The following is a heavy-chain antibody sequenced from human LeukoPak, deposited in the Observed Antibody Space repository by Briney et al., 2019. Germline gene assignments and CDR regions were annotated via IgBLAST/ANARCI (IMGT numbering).Heavy chain of an antibody. Sequence: GGSLRLSCAASGFTFSRYAMSWGRQAPGKGLEWVSAISGSGGSTYYADSVKGRFTISRDNSKNTLYLQMDSLRAEYTAVYYCAKAPRGAVAAGYYFDYWGQGTLVTVSS. CDR2: ISGSGGST. CDR3: AKAPRGAVAAGYYFDY. V-gene: IGHV3-23*01. D-gene: IGHD2-15*01. J-gene: IGHJ4*02. CDR1: GFTFSRYA.